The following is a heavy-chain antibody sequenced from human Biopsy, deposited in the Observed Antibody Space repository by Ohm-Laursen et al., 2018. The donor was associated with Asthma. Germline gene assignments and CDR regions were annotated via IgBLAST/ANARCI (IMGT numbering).Heavy chain of an antibody. J-gene: IGHJ4*02. CDR3: ARAQDYYDSRGYYRSFDY. D-gene: IGHD3-22*01. V-gene: IGHV4-31*03. CDR1: YGSITSGGFF. CDR2: IFLNGGT. Sequence: SDTLSLTCTVSYGSITSGGFFWTRVRPPPREGLGWVWVIFLNGGTYYNPSLKSRVSISIDTSKNQFSLKLSSVTAADTAVYYCARAQDYYDSRGYYRSFDYWGQGTLVTVSS.